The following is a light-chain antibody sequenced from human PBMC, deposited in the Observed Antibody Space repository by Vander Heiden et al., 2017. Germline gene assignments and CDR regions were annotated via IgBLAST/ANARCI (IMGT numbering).Light chain of an antibody. V-gene: IGLV4-69*01. Sequence: QLVLTQSPSASASLGASLKLTCTLSSGHSSYAIAWHQQQPEKGPRYLMKLNSDGSHSKGDGIPDRFSGSSSGAERYLTISSLQSEDEADYYCQTWGTGFSWVFGGGTKLTVL. CDR1: SGHSSYA. CDR2: LNSDGSH. J-gene: IGLJ3*02. CDR3: QTWGTGFSWV.